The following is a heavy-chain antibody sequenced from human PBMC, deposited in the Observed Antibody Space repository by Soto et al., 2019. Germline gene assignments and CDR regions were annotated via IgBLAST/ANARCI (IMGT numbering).Heavy chain of an antibody. CDR1: GYTFTTRW. CDR2: ADPRDSYG. D-gene: IGHD3-3*01. V-gene: IGHV5-10-1*01. J-gene: IGHJ2*01. Sequence: GESLKISCEASGYTFTTRWIMWVRQTPGKGLEWMGSADPRDSYGDYSASLQGHVTISSERSKKTDYLQWNNLKASDSGKYYCATFPITPYCSLDLWGRGTVVTVSS. CDR3: ATFPITPYCSLDL.